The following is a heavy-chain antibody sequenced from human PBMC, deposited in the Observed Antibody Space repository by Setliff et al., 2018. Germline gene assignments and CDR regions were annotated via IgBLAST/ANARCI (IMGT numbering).Heavy chain of an antibody. CDR2: IHDSGNPT. Sequence: PGGSLRLSCAASGFTFSNYYMTWIRQAPGKGLEWISFIHDSGNPTYYAASVKGRFTASRDNAKNSLYLQMTSLRAEDTAIYYCARTTGYRLEGDFDYWGQGTLVTVSS. CDR1: GFTFSNYY. V-gene: IGHV3-11*01. D-gene: IGHD3-16*01. CDR3: ARTTGYRLEGDFDY. J-gene: IGHJ4*02.